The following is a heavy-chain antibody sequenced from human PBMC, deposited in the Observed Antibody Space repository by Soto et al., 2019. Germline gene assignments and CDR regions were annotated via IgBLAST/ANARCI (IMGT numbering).Heavy chain of an antibody. V-gene: IGHV4-59*01. CDR1: GGSISSYY. CDR3: ARMYNWNDFDY. J-gene: IGHJ4*02. CDR2: IYYSGST. D-gene: IGHD1-1*01. Sequence: SETLSLTCTVSGGSISSYYWSWIRQPPGKGLEWIGYIYYSGSTNYNPSLKSRVTISVDTSKNQFSLKLSSVTAADTAVYYCARMYNWNDFDYWGQGTLVTVSS.